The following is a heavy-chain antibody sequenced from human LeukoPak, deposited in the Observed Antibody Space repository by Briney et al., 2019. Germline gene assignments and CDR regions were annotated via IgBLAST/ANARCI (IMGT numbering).Heavy chain of an antibody. V-gene: IGHV4-31*03. D-gene: IGHD6-19*01. CDR1: GGSISSGGYY. J-gene: IGHJ1*01. CDR2: IYYSGST. CDR3: ARGAFEEWLVEH. Sequence: PPQTLSLTCTVSGGSISSGGYYWSWIRQHPGKGLEWIGYIYYSGSTYYNPSPKSRVTISVDTSKNQFSLKLSSVTAADTAVYYCARGAFEEWLVEHWGQGTLVTVSS.